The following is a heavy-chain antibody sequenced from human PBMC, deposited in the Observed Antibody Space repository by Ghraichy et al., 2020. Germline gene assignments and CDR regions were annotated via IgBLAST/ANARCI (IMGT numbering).Heavy chain of an antibody. CDR2: IYKDGDT. CDR1: GLPLNNNH. CDR3: AGSLSGLDSGDH. D-gene: IGHD6-19*01. V-gene: IGHV3-53*01. J-gene: IGHJ4*02. Sequence: GGSLRLSCAVSGLPLNNNHINWVRQAPGKGLEWVSFIYKDGDTSYADSVKGRFTISRDRAKNTVYHQMDSLRDEDKAKYYCAGSLSGLDSGDHWGQGTLGTVSS.